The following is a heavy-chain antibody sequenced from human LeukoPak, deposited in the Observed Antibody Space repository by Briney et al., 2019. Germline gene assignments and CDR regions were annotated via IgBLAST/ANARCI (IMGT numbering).Heavy chain of an antibody. J-gene: IGHJ4*02. CDR2: ISRSGGAP. V-gene: IGHV3-23*01. Sequence: GGSLRLSCAASGFTFSSHDMNWVRQAPGKGLEWVSSISRSGGAPAYADSVKGRFTISRDNSKNTLCLQMNRLRAEDTAVYYCAKDFNWSDAGWGRGTLVTVSS. D-gene: IGHD1-20*01. CDR1: GFTFSSHD. CDR3: AKDFNWSDAG.